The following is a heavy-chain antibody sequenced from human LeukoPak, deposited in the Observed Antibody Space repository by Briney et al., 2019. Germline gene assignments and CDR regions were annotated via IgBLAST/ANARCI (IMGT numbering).Heavy chain of an antibody. V-gene: IGHV4-34*01. Sequence: PSETLSLTCAVYGGSFSGYYWSWIRQPPGKGLEWIGEINRSGSTNYNPSLRSRVTISVDTSKNQFSLKLSSVTAADTAVYYCARIRGWADPWGQGTLVTVSS. CDR2: INRSGST. J-gene: IGHJ5*02. CDR3: ARIRGWADP. CDR1: GGSFSGYY. D-gene: IGHD1-26*01.